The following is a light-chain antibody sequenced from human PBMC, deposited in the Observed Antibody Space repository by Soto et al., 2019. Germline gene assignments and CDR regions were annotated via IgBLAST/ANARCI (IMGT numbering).Light chain of an antibody. Sequence: EIVLTQSPATLSLSPGERVTLSCRASQSVSRSLAWYQQKPGQAPRLLIFGASTRATGIPARFSGSGSGTEFTLTISSLQSEDFAVYYCQQYNTWPPITFGPGTRLDIK. CDR2: GAS. J-gene: IGKJ5*01. CDR3: QQYNTWPPIT. V-gene: IGKV3-15*01. CDR1: QSVSRS.